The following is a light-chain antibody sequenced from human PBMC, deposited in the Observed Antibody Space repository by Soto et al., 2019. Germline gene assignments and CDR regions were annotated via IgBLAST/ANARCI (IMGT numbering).Light chain of an antibody. Sequence: QSVLTQPRSVSGSPGQSVTISCTGTSSDVGGYNYVSWYQQHPGKAPNVMIYDVSERPSGVPDRFSGSKSGNTASLTISGLQAEDEADYSCCSYAGSPRYVFGTGTKVTVL. V-gene: IGLV2-11*01. CDR3: CSYAGSPRYV. J-gene: IGLJ1*01. CDR2: DVS. CDR1: SSDVGGYNY.